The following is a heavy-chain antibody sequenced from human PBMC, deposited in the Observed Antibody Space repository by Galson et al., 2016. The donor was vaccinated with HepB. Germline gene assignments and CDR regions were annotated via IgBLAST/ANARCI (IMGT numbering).Heavy chain of an antibody. Sequence: SLRLSCAASGFTFSDYGIHWVRQAPGKGLEWVAVLSFDGINKYYADSVKGRFTISRDNSKNTVYLQMNSLRAEDTAVYYCAKDAYTWRWLLSCCPDYWGQGTLVTVSS. CDR3: AKDAYTWRWLLSCCPDY. CDR1: GFTFSDYG. CDR2: LSFDGINK. V-gene: IGHV3-30*18. D-gene: IGHD5-24*01. J-gene: IGHJ4*02.